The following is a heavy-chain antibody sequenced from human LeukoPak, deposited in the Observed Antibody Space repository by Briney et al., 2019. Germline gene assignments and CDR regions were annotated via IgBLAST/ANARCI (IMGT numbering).Heavy chain of an antibody. D-gene: IGHD2-15*01. CDR1: GYTFTAYY. J-gene: IGHJ5*02. Sequence: ASVKVSCKASGYTFTAYYIHWVRQAPGQGLEWMGWIDANSGDTKYAQKFQGRITISRDTSNGTAYLELSSLISDDTAVYYCASEAFCAGGRCYLQRVSSWGPGTLVTVSS. CDR3: ASEAFCAGGRCYLQRVSS. V-gene: IGHV1-2*02. CDR2: IDANSGDT.